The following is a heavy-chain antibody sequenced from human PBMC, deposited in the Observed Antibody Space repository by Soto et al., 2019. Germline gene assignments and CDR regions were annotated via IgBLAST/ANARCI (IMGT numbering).Heavy chain of an antibody. CDR1: GDSISDNY. V-gene: IGHV4-59*08. CDR3: ARQGMATITTLDY. D-gene: IGHD5-12*01. J-gene: IGHJ4*02. CDR2: IYYSGST. Sequence: SETLSLTCTVSGDSISDNYWSWIRQPPGKRLEWIGYIYYSGSTNYNPSLKSRVTISVDTSKNQFSLKLSSVTAADTAVYYCARQGMATITTLDYWGQGTLVTVSS.